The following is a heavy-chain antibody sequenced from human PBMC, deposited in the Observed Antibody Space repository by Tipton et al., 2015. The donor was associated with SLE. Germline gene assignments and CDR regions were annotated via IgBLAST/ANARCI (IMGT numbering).Heavy chain of an antibody. CDR2: IYTSGST. J-gene: IGHJ6*03. D-gene: IGHD1-26*01. CDR3: ARAGAGARDYYYMDV. Sequence: GLVKPSQTLSLTCTVSGGSISSGSYYWSWIRQPAGKGLEWIGRIYTSGSTNYNPSLKSRVTISVDTSKNQFSLKLSSVTAADTAVYYCARAGAGARDYYYMDVWGKGTTVTVSS. CDR1: GGSISSGSYY. V-gene: IGHV4-61*02.